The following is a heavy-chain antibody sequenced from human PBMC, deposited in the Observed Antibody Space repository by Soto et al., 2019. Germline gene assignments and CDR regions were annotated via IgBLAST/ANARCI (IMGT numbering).Heavy chain of an antibody. J-gene: IGHJ5*02. CDR2: IYYSGST. D-gene: IGHD6-13*01. CDR3: ARNPSSSWMNWFDP. V-gene: IGHV4-59*01. CDR1: GGSISSYY. Sequence: KTSETLSLTCTVSGGSISSYYWSWIRQPPGKGLEWIGYIYYSGSTNYNPSLKSRVTISVDTSKNQFSLKLSSMTAADTAVYYCARNPSSSWMNWFDPWGQGTLVTVSS.